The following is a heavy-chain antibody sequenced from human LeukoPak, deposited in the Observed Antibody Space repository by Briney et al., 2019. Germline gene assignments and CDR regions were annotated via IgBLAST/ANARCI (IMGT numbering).Heavy chain of an antibody. D-gene: IGHD3-22*01. CDR3: ARSYTASGYYYGVAY. J-gene: IGHJ4*02. V-gene: IGHV3-7*01. CDR1: GFTFNNYW. Sequence: GGSLRLSCAASGFTFNNYWMTWVRQAPGKGLEWVAPIKHDGRDKHYVDSVKGRFAISRDNANNSVHLQMNSLRAEDTAVYFCARSYTASGYYYGVAYWGQGTLVSVSS. CDR2: IKHDGRDK.